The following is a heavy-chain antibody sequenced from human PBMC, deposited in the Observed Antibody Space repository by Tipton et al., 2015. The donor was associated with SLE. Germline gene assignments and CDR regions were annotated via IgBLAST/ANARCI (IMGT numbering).Heavy chain of an antibody. CDR1: GLSLSSFW. CDR2: ISSSSSSV. Sequence: SLRLSCAASGLSLSSFWMSWVRQAPGKGLEWVSYISSSSSSVYYADSVKGRFTISRDTSNNTLSLQLASLRAEDTAIYYCAKDRVVVWFRESSIFDYWGQGTLVTVSS. J-gene: IGHJ4*02. D-gene: IGHD3-10*01. V-gene: IGHV3-21*04. CDR3: AKDRVVVWFRESSIFDY.